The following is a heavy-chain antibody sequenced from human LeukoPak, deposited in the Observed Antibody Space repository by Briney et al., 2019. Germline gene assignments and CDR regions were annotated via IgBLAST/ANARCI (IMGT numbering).Heavy chain of an antibody. CDR2: IYYSGST. D-gene: IGHD1-26*01. CDR1: GGSISSYY. CDR3: ARVRRGGSYYADY. Sequence: SETLSLTCTVSGGSISSYYWSWIRQPPGKGLEWIGYIYYSGSTNYNPSLKSRVTISVDTSKNQFSLKLSSVTAADTAVYYCARVRRGGSYYADYWGQGTLVTVSS. J-gene: IGHJ4*02. V-gene: IGHV4-59*01.